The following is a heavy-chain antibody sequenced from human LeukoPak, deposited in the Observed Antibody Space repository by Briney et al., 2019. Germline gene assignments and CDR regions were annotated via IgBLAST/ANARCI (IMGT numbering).Heavy chain of an antibody. V-gene: IGHV3-48*02. Sequence: GSLRLSCAASGFTFSSYSMNWVRQAPGKGLEWVSYISSGSSTIYYADSVKGRFAISRDNAKNSLCLQMNSLRDEDTAVYYCARENIVVVTAIRDAFDIWGQGTMVTVSS. J-gene: IGHJ3*02. CDR1: GFTFSSYS. CDR2: ISSGSSTI. D-gene: IGHD2-21*02. CDR3: ARENIVVVTAIRDAFDI.